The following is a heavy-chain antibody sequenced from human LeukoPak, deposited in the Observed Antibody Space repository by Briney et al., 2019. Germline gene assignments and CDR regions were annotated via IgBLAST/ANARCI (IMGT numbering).Heavy chain of an antibody. CDR3: ARQRDSAYYDFWSGYFFFDY. CDR2: IYPGDSDT. D-gene: IGHD3-3*01. Sequence: PGESLKISCKGSGYSFTSYWIGWVRQMPGKGLEWMGIIYPGDSDTRYSASFQGQVTISADKSISTAYLPWSSLKASDTAMYYCARQRDSAYYDFWSGYFFFDYWGQGTLVTVSS. V-gene: IGHV5-51*01. CDR1: GYSFTSYW. J-gene: IGHJ4*02.